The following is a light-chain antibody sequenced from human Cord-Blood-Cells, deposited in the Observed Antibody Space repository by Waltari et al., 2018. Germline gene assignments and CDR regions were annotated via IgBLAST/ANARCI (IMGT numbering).Light chain of an antibody. CDR2: WAS. V-gene: IGKV4-1*01. J-gene: IGKJ2*01. Sequence: DIVMTQSPDSLAVSLGERATINCKSSQSVLYSSNNKNYLAWYQQKPGLPPKLLIYWASTRGSGVPDRFIGSGSGTDFTPTTCCLQSEEVAIYECQKYSGHPHTLGQVAKLEIK. CDR1: QSVLYSSNNKNY. CDR3: QKYSGHPHT.